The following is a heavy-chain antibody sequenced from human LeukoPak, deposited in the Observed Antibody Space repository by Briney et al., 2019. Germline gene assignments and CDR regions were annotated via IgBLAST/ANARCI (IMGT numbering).Heavy chain of an antibody. CDR3: GRKSAARKTSEFDY. J-gene: IGHJ4*02. CDR2: IHPNSGGT. Sequence: ASVKVSCKASGYTFTGYYMQWVRQAPGQGLEWMGWIHPNSGGTNYAQKFQGRVTMTRDTSISTAYMELSRLTSDDTAVYYRGRKSAARKTSEFDYWGQGTLVTVSS. V-gene: IGHV1-2*02. D-gene: IGHD6-6*01. CDR1: GYTFTGYY.